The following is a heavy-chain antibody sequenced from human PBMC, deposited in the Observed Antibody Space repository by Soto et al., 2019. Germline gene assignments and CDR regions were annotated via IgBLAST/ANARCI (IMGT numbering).Heavy chain of an antibody. CDR1: GGSIRSYY. J-gene: IGHJ4*02. D-gene: IGHD5-18*01. V-gene: IGHV4-59*01. Sequence: SETLSLTCTVSGGSIRSYYWTWIRQPPGKGLEWLGYIFYSGSTFYNPSLKSRVTISIHTSKSQFSLQLTSVTAADTAVYYCARGAAHTAMVDSWCQGTLVTVYS. CDR2: IFYSGST. CDR3: ARGAAHTAMVDS.